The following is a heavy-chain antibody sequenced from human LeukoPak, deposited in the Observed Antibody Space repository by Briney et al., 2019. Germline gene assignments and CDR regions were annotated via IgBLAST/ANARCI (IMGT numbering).Heavy chain of an antibody. D-gene: IGHD6-19*01. CDR3: AREQWDP. Sequence: ASVKVSCKASGYTFTGYYMHWVRQAPGQGLEWMGRINPNNGDTNYAQKFQGRVTMTRDTSITTAYMELSSLTSDDTAVYFCAREQWDPWGQGILVTVSS. V-gene: IGHV1-2*06. CDR1: GYTFTGYY. CDR2: INPNNGDT. J-gene: IGHJ5*02.